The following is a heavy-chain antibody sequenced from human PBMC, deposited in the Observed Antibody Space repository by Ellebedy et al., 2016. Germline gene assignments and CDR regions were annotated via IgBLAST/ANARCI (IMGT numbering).Heavy chain of an antibody. Sequence: SETLSLTCTVSGGSISSYYWSWIRQPPGKGLEWIGYIYYSGSTNYNPSLKSRVSISVDTSKNQFSLKLSSVTAADTAVYYCARHQTGSYDYWGQGTLATFSS. CDR1: GGSISSYY. D-gene: IGHD1-26*01. J-gene: IGHJ4*02. CDR3: ARHQTGSYDY. CDR2: IYYSGST. V-gene: IGHV4-59*08.